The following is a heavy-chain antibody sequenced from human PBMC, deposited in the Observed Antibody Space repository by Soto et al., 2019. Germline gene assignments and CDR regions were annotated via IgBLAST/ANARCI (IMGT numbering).Heavy chain of an antibody. J-gene: IGHJ3*02. CDR2: ISYDGSNK. D-gene: IGHD6-6*01. CDR3: AKDVAARGPDAFDI. Sequence: GGSLRLSCAASGFTFSSYGMHGVRQAPGKGLEWVAVISYDGSNKYYEDSVKGRFTISRDNSKNTLYLQMNSLRAEDTALYYCAKDVAARGPDAFDIWGQGTMVTVSS. V-gene: IGHV3-30*18. CDR1: GFTFSSYG.